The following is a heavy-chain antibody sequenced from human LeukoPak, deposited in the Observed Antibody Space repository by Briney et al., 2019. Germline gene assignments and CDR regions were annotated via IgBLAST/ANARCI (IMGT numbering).Heavy chain of an antibody. Sequence: GSLRLSCAASGIIFSNYWMTWVRQVPGKGLEWVANIGPDGRDKNYLDSVKGRFTISRDNAKNSLYLQMNSLRVDDTGVYYCARDRWVDYWGQGTLVTVSS. CDR1: GIIFSNYW. V-gene: IGHV3-7*01. J-gene: IGHJ4*02. CDR3: ARDRWVDY. CDR2: IGPDGRDK.